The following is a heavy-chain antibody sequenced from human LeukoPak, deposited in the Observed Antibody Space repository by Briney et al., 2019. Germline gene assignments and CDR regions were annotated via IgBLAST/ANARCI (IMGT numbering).Heavy chain of an antibody. CDR2: INPNSGGT. CDR1: GYTFTGYY. Sequence: ASVTVSCKASGYTFTGYYMHWVRQAPGQGLEWMGRINPNSGGTNYAQKFQGRVTMTRDTSISTAYMELSRLRSDDTAVYYCARRYYDFWSGYHDAFDIWGQGTMVTVSS. V-gene: IGHV1-2*06. D-gene: IGHD3-3*01. J-gene: IGHJ3*02. CDR3: ARRYYDFWSGYHDAFDI.